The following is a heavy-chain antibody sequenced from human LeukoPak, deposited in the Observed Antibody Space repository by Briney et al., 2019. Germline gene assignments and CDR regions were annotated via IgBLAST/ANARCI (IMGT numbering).Heavy chain of an antibody. D-gene: IGHD6-6*01. CDR1: GGTFSSYA. Sequence: SVKVSCKASGGTFSSYAISWVRQAPGQGLEWMGGIIPIFGTANYAQKFQGRVTITADKSTSTAYMELRSLRSDDTAVYYCARSLQRARYYMDVWGKGTTVTVSS. V-gene: IGHV1-69*06. CDR2: IIPIFGTA. J-gene: IGHJ6*03. CDR3: ARSLQRARYYMDV.